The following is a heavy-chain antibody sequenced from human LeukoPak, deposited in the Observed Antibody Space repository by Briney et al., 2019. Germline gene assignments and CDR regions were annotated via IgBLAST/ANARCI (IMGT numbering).Heavy chain of an antibody. CDR3: ARQSGGYSSGWFFDY. CDR1: GYTFTDYA. J-gene: IGHJ4*02. CDR2: VNTNTGNP. V-gene: IGHV7-4-1*02. Sequence: ASVKVSCKPSGYTFTDYAINWVRQAPGQGLEYMGWVNTNTGNPTYAQGFTGRFVFSSDSSVSTAYLQWSSLKASDTAMYYCARQSGGYSSGWFFDYWGQGTLVTVSS. D-gene: IGHD6-19*01.